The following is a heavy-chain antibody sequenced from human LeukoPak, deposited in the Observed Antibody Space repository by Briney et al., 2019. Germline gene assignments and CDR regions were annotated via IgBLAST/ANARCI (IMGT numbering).Heavy chain of an antibody. CDR1: GGSISSSSYY. CDR3: AARIAAARFDP. V-gene: IGHV4-39*01. CDR2: IYYSGST. J-gene: IGHJ5*02. D-gene: IGHD6-13*01. Sequence: PSETLSLTCTVSGGSISSSSYYWGWIRQPPGKGLEWIGSIYYSGSTNYNPSLESRVSMSVDTSKNQFSLKLSSVTAADTAVYYCAARIAAARFDPWGQGILVSVSS.